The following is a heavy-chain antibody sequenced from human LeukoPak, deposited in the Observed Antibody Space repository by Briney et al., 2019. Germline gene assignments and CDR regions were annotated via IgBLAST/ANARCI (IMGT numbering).Heavy chain of an antibody. CDR3: ARGSKSRGGMDV. J-gene: IGHJ6*04. D-gene: IGHD2-2*01. Sequence: SETLSLTCAVYGGSFSGYYWSWIHQPPGKGLEWIGEINHSGSTNYNPSLKSRVTISVDTSKNQFSLKLSSVTAADTAVYYCARGSKSRGGMDVWGKGTTVTVSS. CDR1: GGSFSGYY. CDR2: INHSGST. V-gene: IGHV4-34*01.